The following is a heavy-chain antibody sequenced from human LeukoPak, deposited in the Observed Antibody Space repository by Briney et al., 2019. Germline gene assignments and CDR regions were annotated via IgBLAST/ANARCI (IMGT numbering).Heavy chain of an antibody. CDR2: ITSGGHTI. Sequence: PGGSLRLSCAASEFAFSSYEMNWVRQAPGKGVEWLSYITSGGHTIYYADSVKGRFTISRDNAKNSLYLQMSSLRVEDTAVYYCARDGKSGSGSNFDNWGQGTLVTVSS. CDR3: ARDGKSGSGSNFDN. D-gene: IGHD3-10*01. J-gene: IGHJ4*02. CDR1: EFAFSSYE. V-gene: IGHV3-48*03.